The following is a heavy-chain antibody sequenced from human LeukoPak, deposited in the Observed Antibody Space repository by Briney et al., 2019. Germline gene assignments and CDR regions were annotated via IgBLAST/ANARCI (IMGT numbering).Heavy chain of an antibody. D-gene: IGHD1-26*01. CDR3: ARAFGPSKWDY. J-gene: IGHJ4*02. Sequence: PSETLSLTCAVSGGSISSSNWWSWVRQPPGKGLEWIGEIYHSGSTNYNPSLKSRVTISVDTSKNQFSLKLSSVTAADTAVYYCARAFGPSKWDYWGQGTLVTVSS. CDR2: IYHSGST. V-gene: IGHV4-4*02. CDR1: GGSISSSNW.